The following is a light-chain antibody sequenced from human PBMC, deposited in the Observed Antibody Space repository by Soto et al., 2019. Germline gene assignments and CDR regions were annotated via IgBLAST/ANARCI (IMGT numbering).Light chain of an antibody. CDR3: QQRSNWLT. CDR1: QGVRRSH. Sequence: EIVLTQSPGTLSLSPGERATLSCMASQGVRRSHLAWYQQRPGQAPRLLIYGASNRATGIPARLSGSGSGTEFTLTISSIEPEDFAVYYCQQRSNWLTFGGGTKVDIK. CDR2: GAS. J-gene: IGKJ4*01. V-gene: IGKV3D-11*01.